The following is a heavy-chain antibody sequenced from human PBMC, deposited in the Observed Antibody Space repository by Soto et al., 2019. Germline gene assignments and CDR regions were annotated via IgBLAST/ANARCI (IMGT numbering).Heavy chain of an antibody. Sequence: GSLRLSCVASGFDFEDYTMHWVRQPPGKGLECVSRISYDGDDTYYADSVRGRFTMSRDNSKNSLFLLMNNLTPEDTAVYYCAKDEAYYFDHWGQGPLMTV. J-gene: IGHJ4*02. CDR2: ISYDGDDT. CDR3: AKDEAYYFDH. CDR1: GFDFEDYT. V-gene: IGHV3-43*01.